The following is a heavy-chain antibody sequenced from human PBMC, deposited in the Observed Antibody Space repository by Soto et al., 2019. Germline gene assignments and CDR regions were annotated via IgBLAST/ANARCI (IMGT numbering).Heavy chain of an antibody. CDR1: GYTFGSYG. J-gene: IGHJ5*02. Sequence: QVQLVQSGGVVKKPGASVKVSCKGSGYTFGSYGISWVRQAPGQGLEWMGWISAYNNMTNYAQKFQDRVKMTTDTSSSTAFMEVRSLRSDDTAVYYCARDRRRITNVEAADLWGQGSLVTVSS. CDR3: ARDRRRITNVEAADL. V-gene: IGHV1-18*01. CDR2: ISAYNNMT. D-gene: IGHD3-10*01.